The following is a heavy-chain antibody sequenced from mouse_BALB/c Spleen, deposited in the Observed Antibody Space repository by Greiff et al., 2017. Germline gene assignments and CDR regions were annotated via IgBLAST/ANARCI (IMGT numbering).Heavy chain of an antibody. CDR2: ISTYYGDV. CDR1: GYTFTDYA. CDR3: AREGYYGKDYAMDY. Sequence: VQLQQSGAELVRPGVSVKISCKGSGYTFTDYAMHWVKQSHAKSLEWIGVISTYYGDVSYNQKFKGKATMTVDKSSSTAYMELARLTSEDSAIYYCAREGYYGKDYAMDYWGQGTSVTVSS. J-gene: IGHJ4*01. V-gene: IGHV1S137*01. D-gene: IGHD2-1*01.